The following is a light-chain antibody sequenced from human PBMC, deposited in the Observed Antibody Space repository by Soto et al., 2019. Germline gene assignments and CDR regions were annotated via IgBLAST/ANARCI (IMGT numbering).Light chain of an antibody. J-gene: IGKJ3*01. Sequence: DIQMTQSPSSLSASVGDRVTITCRASQGISNYLAWYQQKPGKVPKLLIYAASTLKSGVPSRFSGSGSGTDLTLTISSLQPEDVATSYCQKYNSALGGFTFGPGTKVDIK. V-gene: IGKV1-27*01. CDR3: QKYNSALGGFT. CDR2: AAS. CDR1: QGISNY.